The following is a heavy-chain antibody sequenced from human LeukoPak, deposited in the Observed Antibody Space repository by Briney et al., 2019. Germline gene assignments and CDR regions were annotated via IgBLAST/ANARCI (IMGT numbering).Heavy chain of an antibody. CDR2: AYYPGTT. V-gene: IGHV4-39*01. CDR1: GVSISAIPYY. J-gene: IGHJ5*01. CDR3: ARSHFYGSGVDS. Sequence: SETLSLTCTVSGVSISAIPYYWGWIRKPPGKGLEWIGSAYYPGTTYYNPSLKTRVTISVDTSKSQFSLKLTSVTAADTAVYFCARSHFYGSGVDSWGQGTLVTVSS. D-gene: IGHD3-10*01.